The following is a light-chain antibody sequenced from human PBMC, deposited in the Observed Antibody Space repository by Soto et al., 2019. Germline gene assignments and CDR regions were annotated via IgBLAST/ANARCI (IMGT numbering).Light chain of an antibody. Sequence: QSALTQPPSAPGSPGQSVAISCTGTSSDVGGYNYVSWYQQHPGKAPKLMIYEVNKRPSGVPDRFSGSKSGNTASLTVSGLQAEDEADYYCSSYAGSSNVFGTGTKV. CDR1: SSDVGGYNY. CDR2: EVN. CDR3: SSYAGSSNV. J-gene: IGLJ1*01. V-gene: IGLV2-8*01.